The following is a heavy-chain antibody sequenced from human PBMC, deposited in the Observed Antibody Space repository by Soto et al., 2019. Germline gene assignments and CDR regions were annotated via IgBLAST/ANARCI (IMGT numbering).Heavy chain of an antibody. V-gene: IGHV4-59*04. CDR2: IYYSGST. CDR1: GGSISSYY. Sequence: SETLSLTCTVFGGSISSYYWSWIRQPPGKGLEWIGCIYYSGSTYYNPSLKSRVTISVDTSKNQFSLKLSSVTAADTAVYYCARRSSVNWFDPWGQGTLVTVSS. CDR3: ARRSSVNWFDP. J-gene: IGHJ5*02.